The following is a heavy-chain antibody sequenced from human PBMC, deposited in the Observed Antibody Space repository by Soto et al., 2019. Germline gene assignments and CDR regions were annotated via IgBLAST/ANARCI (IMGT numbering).Heavy chain of an antibody. CDR3: ARVLWSGPYGHNWFDP. CDR1: GYTLTSYG. D-gene: IGHD3-3*01. V-gene: IGHV1-18*01. Sequence: GASVKVSCKASGYTLTSYGISWVRQAPGQGLEWMGWISANNGNTNYAQKLQGRVTMTTDTSTSTAYMELRSLRSDDTAVYYCARVLWSGPYGHNWFDPWGQGTLVTVSS. CDR2: ISANNGNT. J-gene: IGHJ5*02.